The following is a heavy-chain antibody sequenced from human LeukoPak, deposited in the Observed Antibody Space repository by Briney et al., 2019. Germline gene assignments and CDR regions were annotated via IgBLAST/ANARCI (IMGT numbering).Heavy chain of an antibody. D-gene: IGHD3-9*01. CDR2: ISAYNGNT. J-gene: IGHJ4*02. CDR3: ARVKYYDILTGPDY. CDR1: GYTFTSYG. V-gene: IGHV1-18*04. Sequence: ASVKVSCKASGYTFTSYGISWVRQAPGQGLEWMGWISAYNGNTNYAQKLLGRVTMTTDTSTSTAYMELRSLRSDDTAVYYCARVKYYDILTGPDYWGQGTLVTVSS.